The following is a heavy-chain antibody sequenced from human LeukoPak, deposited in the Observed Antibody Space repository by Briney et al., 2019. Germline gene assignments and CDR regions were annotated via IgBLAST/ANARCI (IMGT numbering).Heavy chain of an antibody. V-gene: IGHV3-23*01. CDR1: GFTFSSHA. J-gene: IGHJ4*02. CDR3: AEPLSSLLWFGDHPGH. Sequence: GGSLRLSCAASGFTFSSHAMTWVRQVPGKGLEWVSAISDSGGGTYYADSVKGRFTISRDNSKNTLYLQMNSLRAEDTAVYYCAEPLSSLLWFGDHPGHWGQGTLVTVSS. D-gene: IGHD3-10*01. CDR2: ISDSGGGT.